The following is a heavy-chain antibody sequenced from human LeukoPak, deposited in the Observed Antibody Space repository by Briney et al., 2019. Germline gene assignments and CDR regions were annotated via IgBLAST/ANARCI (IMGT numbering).Heavy chain of an antibody. V-gene: IGHV4-59*01. Sequence: PSETLSLTCTVSGGSISSYYWSWIRQPPGKGLEWIGYIYYSGSTNYNPSLKSRVTISVDTSKNQFSLKLSSVTAADTAVYYCARTSYGYEFWFDPWGQGTLVTVSS. CDR2: IYYSGST. CDR1: GGSISSYY. D-gene: IGHD5-18*01. CDR3: ARTSYGYEFWFDP. J-gene: IGHJ5*02.